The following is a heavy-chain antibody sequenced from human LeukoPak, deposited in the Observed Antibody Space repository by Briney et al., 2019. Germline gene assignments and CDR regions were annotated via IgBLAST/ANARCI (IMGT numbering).Heavy chain of an antibody. J-gene: IGHJ4*02. CDR1: GGSISSYY. Sequence: SETLSLTCTVSGGSISSYYWSWIRQPPGKGLEWIGYIYYSGSTNYNPSLKSRVTISVDTSKNQFSLKLSSVTAADTAVYYCARGGKGAAAAQAKFDYWGQGTLVTVSS. V-gene: IGHV4-59*01. CDR2: IYYSGST. D-gene: IGHD6-13*01. CDR3: ARGGKGAAAAQAKFDY.